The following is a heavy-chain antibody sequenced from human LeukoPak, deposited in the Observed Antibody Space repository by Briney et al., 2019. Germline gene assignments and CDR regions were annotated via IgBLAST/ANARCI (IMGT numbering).Heavy chain of an antibody. CDR2: ISAYNGNT. CDR3: AREAAAAEVFDY. Sequence: ASVKVSCKASGYTFTSYGISLVRQAPGQGLEWMGWISAYNGNTNYAQKLQGRVTMTTDTSTSTAYMELRSLRSDDTAVYYCAREAAAAEVFDYWGQGTLVTVSS. J-gene: IGHJ4*02. CDR1: GYTFTSYG. V-gene: IGHV1-18*01. D-gene: IGHD6-13*01.